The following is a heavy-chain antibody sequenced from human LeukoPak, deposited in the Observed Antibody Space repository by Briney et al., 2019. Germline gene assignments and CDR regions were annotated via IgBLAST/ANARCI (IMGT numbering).Heavy chain of an antibody. CDR2: ISTGSNTL. CDR3: ARGAGSLDS. CDR1: GFTFRIYA. V-gene: IGHV3-48*01. J-gene: IGHJ4*02. Sequence: GSLRLSCAASGFTFRIYAMNWVRQAPGMGLEWVSYISTGSNTLYYAQSVKGRFTISRDDAKNSVYLQMDSLRADDTAVYYCARGAGSLDSWGQGTRVTVSS. D-gene: IGHD2-15*01.